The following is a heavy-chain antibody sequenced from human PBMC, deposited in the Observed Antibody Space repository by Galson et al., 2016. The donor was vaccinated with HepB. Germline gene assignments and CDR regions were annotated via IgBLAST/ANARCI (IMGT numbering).Heavy chain of an antibody. CDR1: GGTFSKCP. Sequence: SVKVSCKASGGTFSKCPVAWVRQAPGQGLEWMGGINPISGTTKYAQKFQGRVTITADKSTSTAYMEVNNLSSEDTAVYFCARGRYETLNCYSKVVYEDMDVWGEGTTVTVSS. CDR3: ARGRYETLNCYSKVVYEDMDV. V-gene: IGHV1-69*06. J-gene: IGHJ6*03. CDR2: INPISGTT. D-gene: IGHD3-9*01.